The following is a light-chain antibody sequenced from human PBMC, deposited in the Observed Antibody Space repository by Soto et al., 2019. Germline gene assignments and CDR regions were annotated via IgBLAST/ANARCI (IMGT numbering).Light chain of an antibody. CDR1: QSVSSY. J-gene: IGKJ4*01. CDR3: QQRSNWLLT. CDR2: DAS. V-gene: IGKV3-11*01. Sequence: EIVLTQSPATLYLSPGERATLSCRASQSVSSYLAWYQQTPGQAPRLLIYDASNRASGIPARFSGSGSGTDFTLTISSLEPEDFEVYYCQQRSNWLLTFGGGTKVEIK.